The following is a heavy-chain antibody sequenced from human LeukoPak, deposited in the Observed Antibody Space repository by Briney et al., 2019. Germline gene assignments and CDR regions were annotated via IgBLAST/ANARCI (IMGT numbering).Heavy chain of an antibody. CDR1: GGTFSSYA. J-gene: IGHJ4*02. V-gene: IGHV1-69*05. D-gene: IGHD6-6*01. Sequence: SVKVSCKASGGTFSSYATSWVRPAPGQGLEWMGGIIPIFGTANCAQKFQGRVTITTDESTSTAYMELSSLRSEDTAVYYCARGNPLSIAGLDYWGQGTLVTVSS. CDR3: ARGNPLSIAGLDY. CDR2: IIPIFGTA.